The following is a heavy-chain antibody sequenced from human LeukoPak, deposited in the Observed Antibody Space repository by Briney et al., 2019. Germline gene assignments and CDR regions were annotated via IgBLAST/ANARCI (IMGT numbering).Heavy chain of an antibody. CDR1: GGSISSYY. CDR2: IYYSGST. V-gene: IGHV4-59*01. J-gene: IGHJ4*02. Sequence: PSETLSLTCTVSGGSISSYYWSWIRQPPGKGLERIGYIYYSGSTNYYPSLKSRVTISVDTSKNQFSLKLSSVTAADTAVYYCVRSGRGTYYYFDYWGQGTLVTVSS. CDR3: VRSGRGTYYYFDY. D-gene: IGHD1-26*01.